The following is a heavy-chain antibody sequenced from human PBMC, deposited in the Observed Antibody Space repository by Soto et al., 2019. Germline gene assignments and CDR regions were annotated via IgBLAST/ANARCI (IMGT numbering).Heavy chain of an antibody. CDR2: IIPIFGTA. V-gene: IGHV1-69*01. CDR3: AKEPSVDYGHYDAFDI. J-gene: IGHJ3*02. Sequence: VKVSCKASGGTFSSYSISWLRQAPGQGLEWMGGIIPIFGTANYAQKFQGRVTITADESTSTAYMELSSLRSEDTAVYYCAKEPSVDYGHYDAFDIWGQGTMVTVSS. D-gene: IGHD4-17*01. CDR1: GGTFSSYS.